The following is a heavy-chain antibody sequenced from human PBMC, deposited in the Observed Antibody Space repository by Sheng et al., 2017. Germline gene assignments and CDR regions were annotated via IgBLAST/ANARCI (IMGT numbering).Heavy chain of an antibody. J-gene: IGHJ4*02. CDR1: GYTFTGYY. CDR2: INPNSGGT. CDR3: ARGWARIVVVPAATPMVDY. Sequence: QVQLVQSGAEVKKPGASVKVSCKASGYTFTGYYMHWVRQAPGQGLEWMGWINPNSGGTNYAQKFQGRVTMTRDTSISTAYMELSRLRSDDTAVYYCARGWARIVVVPAATPMVDYWGQGTLVTVSS. V-gene: IGHV1-2*02. D-gene: IGHD2-2*01.